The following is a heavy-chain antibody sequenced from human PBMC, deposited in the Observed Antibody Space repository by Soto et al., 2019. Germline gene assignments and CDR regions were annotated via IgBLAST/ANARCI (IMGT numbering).Heavy chain of an antibody. Sequence: EVQLVESGGGLVQPGGSLRLSCAASGFTFSSYSMNWVRQAPGKGLEWVSYISSSSSTIYYADSVKGRFTISRDNAKDALDLQMNGRSAEDRAVDYGAGGQLDDFDCRGPGTLVAVSS. V-gene: IGHV3-48*01. CDR3: AGGQLDDFDC. CDR1: GFTFSSYS. D-gene: IGHD6-13*01. CDR2: ISSSSSTI. J-gene: IGHJ4*02.